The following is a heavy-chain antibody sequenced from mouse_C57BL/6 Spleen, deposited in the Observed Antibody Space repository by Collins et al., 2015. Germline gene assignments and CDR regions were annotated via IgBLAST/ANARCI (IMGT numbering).Heavy chain of an antibody. Sequence: QVQLQQPGAELVKPGASVKMSCKASGYTFTSCWITWVKQRPGQGLEWIGDIYPGSGSTNYNEKFKSKATLTVDTSSSTAYMQLSSLTSEDSAVYYCARRDSDYYGSSLYAMDYWGQGTSVTVSS. D-gene: IGHD1-1*01. CDR1: GYTFTSCW. CDR2: IYPGSGST. J-gene: IGHJ4*01. V-gene: IGHV1-55*01. CDR3: ARRDSDYYGSSLYAMDY.